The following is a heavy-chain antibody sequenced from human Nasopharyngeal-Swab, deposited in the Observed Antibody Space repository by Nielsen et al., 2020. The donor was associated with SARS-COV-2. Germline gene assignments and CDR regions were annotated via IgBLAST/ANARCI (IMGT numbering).Heavy chain of an antibody. CDR2: ISGSGGST. Sequence: VRQAPGKGLEWVSGISGSGGSTYYADSVKGRFTISRDNSKNTLYLQMNSLRAEDTAVYYCARGSSSFDYWGQGTLVTVSS. CDR3: ARGSSSFDY. D-gene: IGHD6-6*01. J-gene: IGHJ4*02. V-gene: IGHV3-23*01.